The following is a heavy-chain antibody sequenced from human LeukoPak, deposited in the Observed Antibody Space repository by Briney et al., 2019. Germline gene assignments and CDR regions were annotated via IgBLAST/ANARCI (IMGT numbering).Heavy chain of an antibody. CDR3: ASTEMATIAPIDY. D-gene: IGHD5-24*01. CDR1: GYTFTGYY. V-gene: IGHV1-2*02. J-gene: IGHJ4*02. CDR2: INPNSGGT. Sequence: ASVKVSCKASGYTFTGYYMHWVRQAPGQGLEWMGWINPNSGGTNYAQKFQGRVTMTRDTSISTAYMELSRLRSDDTAVYYCASTEMATIAPIDYWGQGTLVTVSS.